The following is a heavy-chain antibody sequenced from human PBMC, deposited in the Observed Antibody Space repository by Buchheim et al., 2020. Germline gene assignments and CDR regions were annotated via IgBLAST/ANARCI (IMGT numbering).Heavy chain of an antibody. J-gene: IGHJ4*02. V-gene: IGHV4-39*01. D-gene: IGHD3-22*01. CDR2: IYYSGST. CDR1: GGSISSSSYY. CDR3: ARQLNYYDSSGYYYNYFDY. Sequence: QLQLQESGPGLVKPSETLSLTCTVSGGSISSSSYYWGWIRQPPGKGLEWIGSIYYSGSTYYNPSLKSRVTISVDTSKNQFSLKLSSVTAADTAVYYCARQLNYYDSSGYYYNYFDYWGQGTL.